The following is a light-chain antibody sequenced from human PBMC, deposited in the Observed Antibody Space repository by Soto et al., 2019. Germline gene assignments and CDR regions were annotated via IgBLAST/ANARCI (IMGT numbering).Light chain of an antibody. CDR2: VGS. J-gene: IGKJ4*01. V-gene: IGKV2-28*01. CDR3: MQRKEFPVT. Sequence: DIVMTQSPLSLTVSPGEPASISCRSSHSVLNSNGYNYLDWYVQKPGQSPQLLIYVGSNRASGVPDRFSGSGSGTDFTLKISRVEAEDVGVYYCMQRKEFPVTFGGGTKVDIK. CDR1: HSVLNSNGYNY.